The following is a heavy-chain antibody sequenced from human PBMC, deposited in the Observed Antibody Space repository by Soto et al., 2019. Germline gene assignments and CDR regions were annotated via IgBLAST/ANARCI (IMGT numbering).Heavy chain of an antibody. D-gene: IGHD1-1*01. CDR3: VRDGTKTLRDWFDP. Sequence: PSETLSLPWTVSGASISGFSWSWIRKSAGKGLEWIGRIYATGTTDYNPSLKSRVMMSVDTSKKQFSLKLRSVTAADTAVYYCVRDGTKTLRDWFDPWGQGISVTVSS. CDR1: GASISGFS. CDR2: IYATGTT. J-gene: IGHJ5*02. V-gene: IGHV4-4*07.